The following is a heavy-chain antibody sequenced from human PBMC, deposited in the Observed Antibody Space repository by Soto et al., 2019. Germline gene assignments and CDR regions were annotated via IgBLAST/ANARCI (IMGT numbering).Heavy chain of an antibody. D-gene: IGHD3-16*01. J-gene: IGHJ4*02. V-gene: IGHV3-49*03. CDR2: IRSKAYGGTT. CDR3: ASSSAFGGPTPAPFDY. Sequence: GGSLRLSCTASGFTFGDYAMSWFRQAPGKGLEWVGFIRSKAYGGTTEYAASVKGRFTISRDDSKSIAYLQMSSLKASDTAMYYCASSSAFGGPTPAPFDYWGQGALVTVSS. CDR1: GFTFGDYA.